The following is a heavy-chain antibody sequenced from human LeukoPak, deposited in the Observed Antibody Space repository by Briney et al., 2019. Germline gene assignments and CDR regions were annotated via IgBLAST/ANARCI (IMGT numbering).Heavy chain of an antibody. CDR1: GGSFSGYY. J-gene: IGHJ5*02. CDR3: ASRIAAARPNWFDP. D-gene: IGHD6-13*01. Sequence: PSETLSLTCAVCGGSFSGYYWSWIRQPPGKGLEWIGEINHSGSTNYNPSLKSRVTISVDTSKNQFSLKLSSVTAADTAVYHCASRIAAARPNWFDPWGQGTLVTVSS. CDR2: INHSGST. V-gene: IGHV4-34*01.